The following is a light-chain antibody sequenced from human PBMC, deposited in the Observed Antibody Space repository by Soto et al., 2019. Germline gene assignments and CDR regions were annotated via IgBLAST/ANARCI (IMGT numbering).Light chain of an antibody. CDR3: QQRSNWPLT. J-gene: IGKJ4*01. Sequence: EIVLTQSTATLSLSPGERATLSCRASQSVTRYLAWYQQKPGQAPSLLIYDASNRATGIPSRFSGSGSGTDFTLTISSLEPEDFAVYYCQQRSNWPLTFGGGTKVEIK. CDR2: DAS. CDR1: QSVTRY. V-gene: IGKV3-11*01.